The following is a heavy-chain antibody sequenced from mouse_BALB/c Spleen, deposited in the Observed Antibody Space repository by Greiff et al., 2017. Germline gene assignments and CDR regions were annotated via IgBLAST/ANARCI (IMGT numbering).Heavy chain of an antibody. CDR3: ARGYQFLYYAMDY. D-gene: IGHD1-2*01. J-gene: IGHJ4*01. V-gene: IGHV1-9*01. Sequence: VQLQQSGAELMKPGASVKISCKATGYTFSSYWIEWVKQRPGHGLEWIGEILPGSGSTNYNEKFKGKATFTADTSSNTAYMQLSSLTSEDSAVYYCARGYQFLYYAMDYWGQGTSVTVSS. CDR1: GYTFSSYW. CDR2: ILPGSGST.